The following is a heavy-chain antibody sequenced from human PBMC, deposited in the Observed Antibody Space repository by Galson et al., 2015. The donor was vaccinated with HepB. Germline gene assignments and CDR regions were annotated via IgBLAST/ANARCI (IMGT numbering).Heavy chain of an antibody. CDR3: ARVRYSSDWYWRCDYYFYGMDV. CDR1: GFTFSSYW. V-gene: IGHV3-7*01. J-gene: IGHJ6*02. Sequence: SLRLSCAASGFTFSSYWMSWVRQAPGKGLEWVANIKQDGSEKYYVDSVKGRFTISRDNAKNSLYLQMNSLRAEDTAVYYCARVRYSSDWYWRCDYYFYGMDVWGQGTTVTVSS. D-gene: IGHD6-19*01. CDR2: IKQDGSEK.